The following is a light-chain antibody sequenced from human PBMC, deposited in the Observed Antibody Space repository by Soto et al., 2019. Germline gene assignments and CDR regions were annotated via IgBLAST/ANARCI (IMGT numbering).Light chain of an antibody. J-gene: IGKJ4*01. CDR3: QYRDT. V-gene: IGKV3-11*01. Sequence: EIVLTQSPATLSLSPGERATLSCRASQSISSSLAWHQQKPGQAPRLLIYDASNRATGIPARFSGSGSGTDFTLTISSLEPEDFAVYYCQYRDTFGGGAKVEIK. CDR2: DAS. CDR1: QSISSS.